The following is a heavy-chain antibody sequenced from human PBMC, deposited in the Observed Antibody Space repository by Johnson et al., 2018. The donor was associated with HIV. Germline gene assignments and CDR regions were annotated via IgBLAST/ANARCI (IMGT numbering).Heavy chain of an antibody. D-gene: IGHD3-16*01. CDR2: ISYDGSNK. Sequence: VESGGGLVQPGRSLRLSCAASGFTFSSYAMHWVRQAPGKGLEWVAVISYDGSNKYYADSVKGRFTISRDNSKNTLYLKMKSLRSGDTAVYDGARDPRLGELKIDRRGYAFDIWGQGTMVTVSS. J-gene: IGHJ3*02. CDR1: GFTFSSYA. V-gene: IGHV3-30-3*01. CDR3: ARDPRLGELKIDRRGYAFDI.